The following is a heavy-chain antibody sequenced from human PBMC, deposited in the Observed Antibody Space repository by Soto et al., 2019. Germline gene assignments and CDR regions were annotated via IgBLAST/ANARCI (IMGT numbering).Heavy chain of an antibody. J-gene: IGHJ3*02. CDR2: INHSGST. CDR1: GGSFSGYY. D-gene: IGHD1-7*01. CDR3: ARGRWSWNYRGGAFDI. Sequence: SETLSLTCAVYGGSFSGYYWSWIRQPPGKGLEWIGEINHSGSTNYNPSLKSRVTISVDTSKNQFSLKLSSVTAADTAVYYCARGRWSWNYRGGAFDIWGQGTMVTVSS. V-gene: IGHV4-34*01.